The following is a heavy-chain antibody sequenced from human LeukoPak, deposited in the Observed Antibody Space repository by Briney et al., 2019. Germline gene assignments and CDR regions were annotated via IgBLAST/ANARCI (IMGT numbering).Heavy chain of an antibody. CDR3: VKVRGTYSSGYFFDY. V-gene: IGHV3-9*01. CDR2: ISWNSGYI. CDR1: GFTFDNYA. J-gene: IGHJ4*02. D-gene: IGHD6-19*01. Sequence: PGRSLRLSCAASGFTFDNYAMHWVRQAPGKGLEWLSIISWNSGYIGYADSVKGRFTISRDNAKKSLDLQMNSLRAEDTAFYYCVKVRGTYSSGYFFDYWGQGTLVTVSS.